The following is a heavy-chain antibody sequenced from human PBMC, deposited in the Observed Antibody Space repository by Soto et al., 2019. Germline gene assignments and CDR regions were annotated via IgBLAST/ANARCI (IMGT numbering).Heavy chain of an antibody. V-gene: IGHV4-34*01. Sequence: PSETLYLTCAVYGGSFSGYYWSWSRKSPGKGLEWIAEITHSGDTNYNPSLKGRVTISVDTSKNQFSLRVNSVTAADTAAYYCARGGGSYARGFDSWGPGTLVTVSS. D-gene: IGHD1-26*01. J-gene: IGHJ4*02. CDR3: ARGGGSYARGFDS. CDR2: ITHSGDT. CDR1: GGSFSGYY.